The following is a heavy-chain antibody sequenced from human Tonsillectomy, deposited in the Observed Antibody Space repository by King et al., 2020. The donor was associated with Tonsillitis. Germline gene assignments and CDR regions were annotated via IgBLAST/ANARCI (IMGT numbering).Heavy chain of an antibody. CDR2: INTNTGNP. D-gene: IGHD3-16*01. V-gene: IGHV7-4-1*02. Sequence: VQLVESGSELKKAGASVKVSCKASGYTFNRYAMNWVRQAPGQGLEWMGWINTNTGNPTYAQGFTGRFVFSLDTSVSTAYLQISSLKAEDTAVYYCARPEVDRDGGYYGMDVWGQGTTVTVSS. CDR3: ARPEVDRDGGYYGMDV. J-gene: IGHJ6*02. CDR1: GYTFNRYA.